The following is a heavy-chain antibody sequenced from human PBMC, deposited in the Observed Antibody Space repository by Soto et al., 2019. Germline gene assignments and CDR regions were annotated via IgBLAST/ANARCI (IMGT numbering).Heavy chain of an antibody. D-gene: IGHD5-18*01. Sequence: GSPRLSCAASGFTFSSFALSWVRQAPGKGLEWVSAISGSGDDTDYADSVKGRFTISRDNSKNTLYLQMNSLRAEDTAVYYCAGPGYSSQDYWGQGALVTVSS. CDR2: ISGSGDDT. J-gene: IGHJ4*02. CDR3: AGPGYSSQDY. CDR1: GFTFSSFA. V-gene: IGHV3-23*01.